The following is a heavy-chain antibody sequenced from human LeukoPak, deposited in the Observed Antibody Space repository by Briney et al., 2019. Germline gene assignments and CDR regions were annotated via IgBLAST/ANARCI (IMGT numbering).Heavy chain of an antibody. CDR2: INHSGST. CDR1: GGSFSGYY. D-gene: IGHD3-22*01. J-gene: IGHJ3*02. Sequence: KSSETLSLTCAVYGGSFSGYYWSWIRQPPGKGLEWIGEINHSGSTNYNPSLKSRVTISVDTSKNQFSLKLSSVTAADTAVYYCARGRAPKFTYYYDSSGYYYGAFAIWGQGTMVTVSS. V-gene: IGHV4-34*01. CDR3: ARGRAPKFTYYYDSSGYYYGAFAI.